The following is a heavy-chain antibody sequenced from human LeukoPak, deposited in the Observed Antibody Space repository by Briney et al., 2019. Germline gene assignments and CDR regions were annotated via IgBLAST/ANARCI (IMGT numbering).Heavy chain of an antibody. Sequence: ASVKVSCKASGYTFTSYGISWVRQAPGQGLEWMGWISAYNGNTNYAQKLQGRVTMTTDTSTSTAYMELRSLRSDDTAVYYCARDGMWFGELFDAFDIWGQGTMVTVSS. D-gene: IGHD3-10*01. J-gene: IGHJ3*02. CDR3: ARDGMWFGELFDAFDI. CDR2: ISAYNGNT. CDR1: GYTFTSYG. V-gene: IGHV1-18*04.